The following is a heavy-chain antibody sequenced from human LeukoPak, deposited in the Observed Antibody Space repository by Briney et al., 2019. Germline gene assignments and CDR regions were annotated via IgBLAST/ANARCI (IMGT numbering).Heavy chain of an antibody. CDR1: GYTFTNNY. CDR2: IYPRDGST. Sequence: ASVTVSCTVSGYTFTNNYLHWVRQAPGQGLEWMGMIYPRDGSTSYAQNFQGRVTVTRDTSTTTVHMELRGLRSEDTAVYYCARDQEGFDYWGQGTVVTVSS. V-gene: IGHV1-46*01. J-gene: IGHJ4*02. CDR3: ARDQEGFDY.